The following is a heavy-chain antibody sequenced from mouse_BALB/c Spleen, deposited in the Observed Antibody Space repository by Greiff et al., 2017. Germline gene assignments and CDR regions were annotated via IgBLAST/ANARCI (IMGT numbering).Heavy chain of an antibody. D-gene: IGHD2-3*01. J-gene: IGHJ4*01. CDR1: GYSITSDYA. CDR2: ISYSGST. V-gene: IGHV3-2*02. CDR3: ARCEILYDGYYVCAMDY. Sequence: EVKLVESGPGLVKPSQSLSLTCTVTGYSITSDYAWNWIRQFPGNKLEWMGYISYSGSTSYNPSLKSRISITRDTSKNQFFLQLNSVTTEDTATYYCARCEILYDGYYVCAMDYWGQGTSVTVSS.